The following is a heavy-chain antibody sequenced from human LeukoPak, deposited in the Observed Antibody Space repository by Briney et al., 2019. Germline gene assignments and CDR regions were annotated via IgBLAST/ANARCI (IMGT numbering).Heavy chain of an antibody. V-gene: IGHV3-23*01. Sequence: GGSLRLSCAASGFTFSSYAMSWVRHAPGKGLEWVSAISGSGGSTYYADSVKGRFTISRDNSKNTLYLQMNSVRAEDTAVYYCAKGVAGVYYFDYWGQGTLVTVSS. CDR3: AKGVAGVYYFDY. CDR1: GFTFSSYA. D-gene: IGHD6-19*01. CDR2: ISGSGGST. J-gene: IGHJ4*02.